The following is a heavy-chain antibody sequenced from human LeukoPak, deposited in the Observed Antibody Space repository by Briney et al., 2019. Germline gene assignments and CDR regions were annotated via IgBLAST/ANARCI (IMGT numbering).Heavy chain of an antibody. CDR2: IYYSGST. Sequence: PSETLSLTCTVSGGSISSSSYYWGWIRQPPGKGLEWIGIIYYSGSTYYNPSLKSRLTISVDTSKNQFSLKLSSVTATGTAVYYCARRGYCSSTSCYGYWFDPRGQGTLVTVSS. V-gene: IGHV4-39*01. D-gene: IGHD2-2*01. CDR3: ARRGYCSSTSCYGYWFDP. J-gene: IGHJ5*02. CDR1: GGSISSSSYY.